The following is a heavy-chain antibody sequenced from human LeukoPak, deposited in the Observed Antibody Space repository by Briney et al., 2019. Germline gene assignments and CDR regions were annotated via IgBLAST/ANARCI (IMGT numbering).Heavy chain of an antibody. CDR1: GFTFSSYS. D-gene: IGHD2/OR15-2a*01. J-gene: IGHJ4*02. V-gene: IGHV3-21*01. Sequence: PGGSLRLSCAASGFTFSSYSMNWVRQAPGKGLEWVSYISNSSSYIYYADLEKGLSTIYRDNAKHSLSLQMNCLRAEDTAVYYCARKNLSRGRFYVYWREGTLVTVSS. CDR2: ISNSSSYI. CDR3: ARKNLSRGRFYVY.